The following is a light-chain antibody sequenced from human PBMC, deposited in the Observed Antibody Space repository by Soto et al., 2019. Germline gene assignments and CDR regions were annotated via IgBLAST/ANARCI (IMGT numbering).Light chain of an antibody. CDR3: QQYRSFPLT. Sequence: DIQMTQSPSSLSAFVGDRVTITCRASQGISNFVAWFQQKPGKAPTSLIYSASNLQGGVPSRFSGGGSGTDFTLTISSLQPEDLATYYCQQYRSFPLTFGGGTKVEIK. CDR2: SAS. V-gene: IGKV1-16*01. J-gene: IGKJ4*01. CDR1: QGISNF.